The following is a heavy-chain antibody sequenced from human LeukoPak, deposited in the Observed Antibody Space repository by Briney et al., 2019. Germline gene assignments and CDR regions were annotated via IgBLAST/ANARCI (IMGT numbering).Heavy chain of an antibody. CDR1: GFTFSSYS. J-gene: IGHJ3*02. CDR2: ISSGSSYI. D-gene: IGHD3-3*01. Sequence: GGSLRLSCAASGFTFSSYSMNWVRQAPGKGLEWVSSISSGSSYIYYADSVKGRFTISRDNAKNSLYLQMNSLRAEDTAVYYCARGIGGGAFDIWGQGTMVTVSS. V-gene: IGHV3-21*01. CDR3: ARGIGGGAFDI.